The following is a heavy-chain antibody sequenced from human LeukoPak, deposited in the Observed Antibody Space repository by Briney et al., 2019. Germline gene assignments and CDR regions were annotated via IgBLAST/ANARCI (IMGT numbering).Heavy chain of an antibody. D-gene: IGHD5-18*01. CDR3: ARGGYSYRPDY. CDR2: ISSSGSTI. J-gene: IGHJ4*02. Sequence: PGGSLRLSCAASGFTFSSYEMNWVRQAPGKGLERVSYISSSGSTIYYADSVKGRFTISRDNAKNSLYLQMNSLRAEDTAVYYCARGGYSYRPDYWGQGTLVTVSS. V-gene: IGHV3-48*03. CDR1: GFTFSSYE.